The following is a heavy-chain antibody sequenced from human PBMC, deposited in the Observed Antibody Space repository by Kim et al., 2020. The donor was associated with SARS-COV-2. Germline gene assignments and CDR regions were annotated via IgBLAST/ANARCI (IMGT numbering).Heavy chain of an antibody. CDR3: ASLFTIPRPGFDP. Sequence: GGSLRLSCAASGFTFSSYEMNWVRQAPGKGLEWVSYISSSGSTIYYADSVKGRFTISRDNAMNSLYLQMNSLRAEDTAVYYCASLFTIPRPGFDPWGQGTLVTVSS. CDR1: GFTFSSYE. V-gene: IGHV3-48*03. D-gene: IGHD3-3*01. J-gene: IGHJ5*02. CDR2: ISSSGSTI.